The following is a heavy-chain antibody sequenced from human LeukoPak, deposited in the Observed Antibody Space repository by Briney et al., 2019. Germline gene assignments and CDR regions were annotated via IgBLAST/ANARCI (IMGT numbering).Heavy chain of an antibody. D-gene: IGHD2-8*01. Sequence: GGSLRLSCAASGFTFSSYAMSWVRQSPGKGLEWVSAISGSGGSTYYADSMKGRFTISRDNSKNTLYLQMNSLRAEDTAVYYCAKGMQYCTNGVCYTPFDYWGQGTLVTVSS. CDR1: GFTFSSYA. CDR2: ISGSGGST. CDR3: AKGMQYCTNGVCYTPFDY. V-gene: IGHV3-23*01. J-gene: IGHJ4*02.